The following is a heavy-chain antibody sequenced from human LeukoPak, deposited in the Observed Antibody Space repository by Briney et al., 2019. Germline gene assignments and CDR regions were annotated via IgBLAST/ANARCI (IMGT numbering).Heavy chain of an antibody. CDR2: IYHSGST. CDR3: ARDRVGAIGLFFDY. D-gene: IGHD1-26*01. V-gene: IGHV4-38-2*02. CDR1: GYSISSGYY. J-gene: IGHJ4*02. Sequence: SETLSLTCTVSGYSISSGYYWGWIRQPPGKGLEWIGSIYHSGSTYYNPSLKSRVTISVDTSKNQFSLKLSSVTAADTAVYYCARDRVGAIGLFFDYWGQGTLVTVSS.